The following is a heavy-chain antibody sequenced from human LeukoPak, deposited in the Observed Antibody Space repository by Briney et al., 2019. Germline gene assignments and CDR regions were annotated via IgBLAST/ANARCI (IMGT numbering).Heavy chain of an antibody. CDR2: INPSGGST. CDR3: AREGSSSRFPRQRYYFDY. Sequence: ASVKVSCKASGYTFTSYYMHWVRQAPGQGLEWMGLINPSGGSTSYAQKFQGRVTMTRDTSTSTVYMELSSLRSEDTAVYYCAREGSSSRFPRQRYYFDYWGQGTLVTVSS. V-gene: IGHV1-46*01. D-gene: IGHD6-13*01. J-gene: IGHJ4*02. CDR1: GYTFTSYY.